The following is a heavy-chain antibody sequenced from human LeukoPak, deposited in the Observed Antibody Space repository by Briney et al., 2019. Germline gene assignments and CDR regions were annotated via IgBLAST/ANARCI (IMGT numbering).Heavy chain of an antibody. CDR1: GFDFSDHG. V-gene: IGHV3-30*03. CDR3: ARVHPHSGYFDY. Sequence: PGGSLRLSCAASGFDFSDHGMHWVRQAPGKGLEWVAVISRHGSTKIYAASVKGRFTISRDNSKNTMYLQMDSLRPEDTAVYFCARVHPHSGYFDYWGQGALVTVSS. CDR2: ISRHGSTK. J-gene: IGHJ4*02.